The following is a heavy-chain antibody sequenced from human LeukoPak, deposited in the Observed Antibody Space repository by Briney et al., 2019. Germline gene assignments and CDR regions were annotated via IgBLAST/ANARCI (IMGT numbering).Heavy chain of an antibody. J-gene: IGHJ4*02. V-gene: IGHV4-59*01. CDR2: IYYSGST. CDR1: GGSISSYY. Sequence: SETLSLTCTVSGGSISSYYWSWIRQPPGKGLEWVGYIYYSGSTNYNPSLKKRVTISVDTYTKTFSLKLSSVTAADTAVYYSASSMGTSSRFDYWGQGTLLTVSS. D-gene: IGHD6-6*01. CDR3: ASSMGTSSRFDY.